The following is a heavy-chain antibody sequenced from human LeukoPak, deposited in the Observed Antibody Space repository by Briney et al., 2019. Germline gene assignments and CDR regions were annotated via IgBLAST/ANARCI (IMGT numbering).Heavy chain of an antibody. J-gene: IGHJ4*02. CDR3: AREGARLSDY. D-gene: IGHD1-26*01. CDR2: INPNSGDT. Sequence: ASVKVSCKASGYTFTSYGISWVRQAPGQGLEWMGWINPNSGDTNYAQKFQGRVTMTWDTSITTAYMELSRLRSDDTAVYYCAREGARLSDYWGQGTLVTVSS. CDR1: GYTFTSYG. V-gene: IGHV1-2*02.